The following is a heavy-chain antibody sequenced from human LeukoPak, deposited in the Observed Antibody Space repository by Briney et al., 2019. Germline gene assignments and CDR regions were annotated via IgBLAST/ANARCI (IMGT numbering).Heavy chain of an antibody. V-gene: IGHV3-48*03. Sequence: PGGSLRLSCAASGFTFSSYEMNWVRQAPGKGLEWVSYISSSGSTIYYADSVKGRFTISRDNAKNSLYLQMNSLRAEDTVVYYCARDRIGPRWFLYYGSGTKYYYGMDVWGQGTTVTVSS. CDR2: ISSSGSTI. CDR3: ARDRIGPRWFLYYGSGTKYYYGMDV. J-gene: IGHJ6*02. CDR1: GFTFSSYE. D-gene: IGHD3-10*01.